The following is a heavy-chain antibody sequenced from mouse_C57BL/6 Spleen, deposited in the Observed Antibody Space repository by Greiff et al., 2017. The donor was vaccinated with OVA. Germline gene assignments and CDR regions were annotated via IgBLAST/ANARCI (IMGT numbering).Heavy chain of an antibody. J-gene: IGHJ4*01. CDR3: ASSFYYYGSSADAMDY. CDR1: GYTFTDYN. CDR2: INPNNGGT. D-gene: IGHD1-1*01. Sequence: VQLQQSGPELVKPGASVKIPCKASGYTFTDYNMDWVKQSHGKSLEWIGDINPNNGGTIYNQKFKGKATLTVDKSSSTAYMELRSLTSEDTAVYYCASSFYYYGSSADAMDYWGQGTSVTVSS. V-gene: IGHV1-18*01.